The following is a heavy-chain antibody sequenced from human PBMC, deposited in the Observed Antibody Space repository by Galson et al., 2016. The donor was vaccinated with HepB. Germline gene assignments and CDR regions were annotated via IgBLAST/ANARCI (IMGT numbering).Heavy chain of an antibody. CDR2: ISSSSSYI. Sequence: SLRLSCAASGFTFSSYSMNWVRQAPGKGLEWVSSISSSSSYIYYADSVKGRFTISRDNAKNSLYLQMNSLRAEDTAVYYCPKVYCGSGSYHSNYFDYWGQGTLVTVSS. V-gene: IGHV3-21*01. D-gene: IGHD3-10*01. CDR3: PKVYCGSGSYHSNYFDY. CDR1: GFTFSSYS. J-gene: IGHJ4*02.